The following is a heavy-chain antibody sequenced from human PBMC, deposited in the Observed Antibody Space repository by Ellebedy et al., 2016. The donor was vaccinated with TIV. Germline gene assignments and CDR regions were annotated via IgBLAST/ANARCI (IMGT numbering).Heavy chain of an antibody. J-gene: IGHJ6*02. CDR1: ESTFSSYS. Sequence: PGGSLRLSCEASESTFSSYSMNWARQAPGKGLEWVSYISSSSSTIYYPDPVKGRFTISRDNAKKSLYLQMNSLRDEDTAVYYCAKDHKYTANGMDVWGQGTTVTVSS. D-gene: IGHD5-18*01. CDR2: ISSSSSTI. CDR3: AKDHKYTANGMDV. V-gene: IGHV3-48*02.